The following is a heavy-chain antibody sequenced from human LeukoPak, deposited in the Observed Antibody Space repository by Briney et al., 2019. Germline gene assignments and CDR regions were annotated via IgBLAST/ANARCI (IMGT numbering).Heavy chain of an antibody. D-gene: IGHD3-10*01. CDR3: AKALEGLLWFGELSPRSAEFDY. V-gene: IGHV3-53*01. CDR2: IYSGGST. Sequence: PGGSLRLSCAASGFTVSSNYMSWVRQAPGKGLEWVSVIYSGGSTYYADSVKGRFTISRDNSKNTLYLQMNSLRAEDTAVYYCAKALEGLLWFGELSPRSAEFDYWGQGTLVTVSS. J-gene: IGHJ4*02. CDR1: GFTVSSNY.